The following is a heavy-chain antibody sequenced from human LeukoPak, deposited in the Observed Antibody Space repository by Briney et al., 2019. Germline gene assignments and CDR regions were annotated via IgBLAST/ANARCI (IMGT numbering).Heavy chain of an antibody. CDR3: AKDQEWELLYYFDY. CDR2: IWYDGSNK. CDR1: GFTFSGYG. Sequence: GGSLRLSCAASGFTFSGYGMHWVRQAPGKGLEWVAVIWYDGSNKYYADSVKGRFTISRDNSKNTLYLQMNSLRAEDTAVYYCAKDQEWELLYYFDYWGQGTPVTVSS. V-gene: IGHV3-33*06. J-gene: IGHJ4*02. D-gene: IGHD1-26*01.